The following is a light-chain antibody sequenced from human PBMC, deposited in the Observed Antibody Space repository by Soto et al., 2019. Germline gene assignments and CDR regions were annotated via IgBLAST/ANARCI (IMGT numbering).Light chain of an antibody. Sequence: EIVLTQSPATLSLSPGERATLSCRASQSVGSYLAWYQQKPGQAPRLLIYGASSRATDIPDRFSGSGSGTDFTLTISRLEPEDFAVYYCQQYGSSPGTFGQGTKVDIK. CDR2: GAS. V-gene: IGKV3-20*01. J-gene: IGKJ1*01. CDR1: QSVGSY. CDR3: QQYGSSPGT.